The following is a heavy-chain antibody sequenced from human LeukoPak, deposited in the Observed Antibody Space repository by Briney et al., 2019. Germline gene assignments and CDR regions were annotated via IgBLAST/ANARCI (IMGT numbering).Heavy chain of an antibody. J-gene: IGHJ5*02. Sequence: GGSLRLSCAASGFTFSSYWLSWVRQAPGKGLEWVANIKQDGSEKYYVDSVKGRFTISRDNAKNSLYLQMNSLRAEDTAVYYCARGVRLLWFGELLGHWFDPWGQGTLVTVSS. CDR1: GFTFSSYW. CDR2: IKQDGSEK. D-gene: IGHD3-10*01. V-gene: IGHV3-7*01. CDR3: ARGVRLLWFGELLGHWFDP.